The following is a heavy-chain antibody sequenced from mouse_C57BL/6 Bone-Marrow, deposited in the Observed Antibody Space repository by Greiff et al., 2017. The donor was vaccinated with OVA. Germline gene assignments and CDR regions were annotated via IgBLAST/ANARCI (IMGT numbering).Heavy chain of an antibody. D-gene: IGHD1-1*01. CDR1: GFTFSDFY. CDR2: SRNKANDYTT. Sequence: EVNVVESGGGLVQSGRSLRLSCATSGFTFSDFYMEWVRQAPGKGLEWIAASRNKANDYTTEYSASVKGRFIVSRDTSQSILYLQMNALRAEDTAMYYCAREYYYWYFDVWGTGTTVTVSS. J-gene: IGHJ1*03. CDR3: AREYYYWYFDV. V-gene: IGHV7-1*01.